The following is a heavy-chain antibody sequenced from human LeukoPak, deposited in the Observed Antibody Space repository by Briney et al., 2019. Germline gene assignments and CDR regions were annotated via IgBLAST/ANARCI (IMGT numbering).Heavy chain of an antibody. CDR1: GYTFTSYD. CDR2: MNPNSGNT. CDR3: ARGRNYYDSSGYYYEGDAFDI. Sequence: ASVKVSCKASGYTFTSYDINWVRQATGQGLEWMGWMNPNSGNTGYAQKFQGRVTITRNTSISTAYMELSSLRSEDTAVYYCARGRNYYDSSGYYYEGDAFDIWGQGTMVTVSS. V-gene: IGHV1-8*03. J-gene: IGHJ3*02. D-gene: IGHD3-22*01.